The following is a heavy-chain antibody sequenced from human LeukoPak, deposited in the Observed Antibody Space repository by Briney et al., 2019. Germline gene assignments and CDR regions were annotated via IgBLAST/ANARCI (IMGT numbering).Heavy chain of an antibody. D-gene: IGHD4-23*01. V-gene: IGHV4-34*01. CDR2: INHSGST. CDR1: GGSFSGYY. J-gene: IGHJ4*02. CDR3: ARGPNYGGNSKDFDY. Sequence: PSETLSLTCAVYGGSFSGYYWSWIRQPPGKGPEWIGEINHSGSTNYNPSLKSRVTISVDTSKNQFSLKPSSVTAADTAVYYCARGPNYGGNSKDFDYWGQGTLVTVSS.